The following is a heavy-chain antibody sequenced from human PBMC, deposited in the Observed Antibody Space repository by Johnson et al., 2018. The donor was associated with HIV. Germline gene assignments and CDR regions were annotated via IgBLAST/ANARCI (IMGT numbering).Heavy chain of an antibody. V-gene: IGHV3-66*01. CDR2: IYSGGST. J-gene: IGHJ3*01. D-gene: IGHD3-3*01. Sequence: VQLVESGGGLVQPGGSLRLSCAASGFTVSSNYMSWVRQAPGKGLEWVSVIYSGGSTYSADSVKGSFTLSREHSKNMLFLQINRLCGDDTGVYYCAKELREFECEEWASDYYDFGREQPCQDPRGVVGSIDVWGHGSLVTVSS. CDR3: AKELREFECEEWASDYYDFGREQPCQDPRGVVGSIDV. CDR1: GFTVSSNY.